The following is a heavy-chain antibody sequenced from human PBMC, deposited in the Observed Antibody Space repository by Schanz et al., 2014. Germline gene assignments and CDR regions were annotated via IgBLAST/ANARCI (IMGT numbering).Heavy chain of an antibody. Sequence: QVQLVESGGGVAQPGRSLRLSCAASGFTFSASAMHWVRQAPGKGLEWVSGINWNGGSTGYADSVKGRFTISRDNSKSMLFLEMSSLRVEDTAVYYCVREENYPSFLGYYYYMDVWGKGTSVTVSS. CDR3: VREENYPSFLGYYYYMDV. D-gene: IGHD3-10*01. J-gene: IGHJ6*03. CDR2: INWNGGST. CDR1: GFTFSASA. V-gene: IGHV3-NL1*01.